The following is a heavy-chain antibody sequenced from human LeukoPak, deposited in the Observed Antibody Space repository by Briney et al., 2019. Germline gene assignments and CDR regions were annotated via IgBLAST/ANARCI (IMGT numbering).Heavy chain of an antibody. CDR3: AKDSRWLWIAAAGPNWFDP. Sequence: GGSLRLSCAASGFTFSSYGMHWVRQAPGKGLEGVAGISYDGSNKYYADSVKGRFTISRDNSKNTLYLQMNSLRAEDTAVYYCAKDSRWLWIAAAGPNWFDPWGQGTLVTVSS. CDR2: ISYDGSNK. D-gene: IGHD6-13*01. V-gene: IGHV3-30*18. J-gene: IGHJ5*02. CDR1: GFTFSSYG.